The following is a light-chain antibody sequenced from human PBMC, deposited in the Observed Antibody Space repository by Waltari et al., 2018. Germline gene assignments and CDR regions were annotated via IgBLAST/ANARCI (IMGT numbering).Light chain of an antibody. CDR1: ALENRY. CDR2: QDV. J-gene: IGLJ1*01. Sequence: SYDLIQSPSVSVSPGQTATITCSGHALENRYVCWHTQKPGQSPVFVIYQDVRRPSAIPQRFSGSNSGNTATLTISGTQPMDEADYYCQAWDSGVAGVFGTGTKVTVL. CDR3: QAWDSGVAGV. V-gene: IGLV3-1*01.